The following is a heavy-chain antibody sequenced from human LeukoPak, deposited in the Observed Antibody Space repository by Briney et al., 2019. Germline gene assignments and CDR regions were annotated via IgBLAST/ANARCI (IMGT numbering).Heavy chain of an antibody. D-gene: IGHD6-13*01. CDR2: IGTAGDT. Sequence: QPGGSLRLSCAASGFTFSNYDMHWVRQAAGKGLEWVSGIGTAGDTYYPAPVKGRFTISRENAKNSLYLQMNSLSAGDTAVYYCASSPAYSSSWYAIDNWGQGTLVTVSS. J-gene: IGHJ4*02. V-gene: IGHV3-13*01. CDR3: ASSPAYSSSWYAIDN. CDR1: GFTFSNYD.